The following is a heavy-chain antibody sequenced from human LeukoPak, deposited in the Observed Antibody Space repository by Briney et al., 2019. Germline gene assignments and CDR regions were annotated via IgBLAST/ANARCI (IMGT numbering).Heavy chain of an antibody. J-gene: IGHJ3*02. V-gene: IGHV1-2*02. CDR3: ATENYYDSSGYPDDAFDI. Sequence: ASVKVSCKASGYTFTGYYMHWVRQAPGQGLGWIGWINPNSGGTNYAQKFQGRVTMTRDTSISTAYMELSRLRSDDTAVYYCATENYYDSSGYPDDAFDIWGQGTMVTVSS. CDR2: INPNSGGT. CDR1: GYTFTGYY. D-gene: IGHD3-22*01.